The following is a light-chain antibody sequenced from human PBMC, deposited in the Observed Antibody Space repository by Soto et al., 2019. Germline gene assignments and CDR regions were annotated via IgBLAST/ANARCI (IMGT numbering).Light chain of an antibody. CDR2: DVS. CDR1: SSDVGCYNY. J-gene: IGLJ2*01. V-gene: IGLV2-14*01. CDR3: SSYTSSSTLV. Sequence: QSALTQPASVSGSPGQSSTISCTGTSSDVGCYNYVSCYQQHPGKAPKLMIYDVSNRPSGVSNRFSGSKSGNTASLTISGLQAEDEADYYFSSYTSSSTLVFGGGTQLTVL.